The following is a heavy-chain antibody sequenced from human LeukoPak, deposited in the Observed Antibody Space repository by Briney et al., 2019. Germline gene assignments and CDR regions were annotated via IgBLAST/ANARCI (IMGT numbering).Heavy chain of an antibody. J-gene: IGHJ4*02. CDR2: IIPILGIA. CDR1: GGTFSSYA. CDR3: ARVRPPINYFDY. D-gene: IGHD3-10*01. Sequence: ASVKVSCKASGGTFSSYAISWVRQAPGQGLEWMGRIIPILGIANYAQKFQGRVTITADKSTSTAYMELSSLRSEDTAVYYCARVRPPINYFDYWGQGTLVTVSS. V-gene: IGHV1-69*04.